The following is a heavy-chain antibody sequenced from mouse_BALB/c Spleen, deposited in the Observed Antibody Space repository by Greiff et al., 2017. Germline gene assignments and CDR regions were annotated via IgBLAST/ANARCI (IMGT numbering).Heavy chain of an antibody. CDR2: IYPGNSDT. CDR1: GYTFTSYW. Sequence: VQLQQSGTVLARPGASVKMSCKASGYTFTSYWMHWVKQRPGQGLEWIGAIYPGNSDTSYNQKFKGKAKLTAVTSTSTAYMELSSLTNEDSAVYYCTREGYGNYEDAMDYWGQGTSVTVSS. J-gene: IGHJ4*01. V-gene: IGHV1-5*01. D-gene: IGHD2-10*02. CDR3: TREGYGNYEDAMDY.